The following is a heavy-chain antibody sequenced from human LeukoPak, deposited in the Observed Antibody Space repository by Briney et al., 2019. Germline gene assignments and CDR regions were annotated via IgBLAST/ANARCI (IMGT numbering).Heavy chain of an antibody. CDR3: AKGGIPDDP. D-gene: IGHD2-21*01. CDR2: ISYDGSNK. CDR1: GFSFSSYG. J-gene: IGHJ5*02. Sequence: PGGSLRLFCAASGFSFSSYGMHWVRQAPGKGLEWVAVISYDGSNKYHADSVKGRFTISRDNSKNTLYLQMNSLRVEDTAVYYCAKGGIPDDPWGQGTLVTVSS. V-gene: IGHV3-30*18.